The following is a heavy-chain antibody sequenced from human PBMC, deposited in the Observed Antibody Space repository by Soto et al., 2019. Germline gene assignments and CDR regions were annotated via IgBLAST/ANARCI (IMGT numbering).Heavy chain of an antibody. D-gene: IGHD5-12*01. V-gene: IGHV4-30-2*01. CDR2: IYHSGST. J-gene: IGHJ4*02. CDR1: GGSISSGGXS. CDR3: AAGGGLPRYY. Sequence: TLSLTGAVSGGSISSGGXSWSWIRQPPGKGLEWIGYIYHSGSTYYNPSLKSRVTISVDRSKNQFSLKPSSVTVAHTAVYYCAAGGGLPRYYWGQGTLVTVSS.